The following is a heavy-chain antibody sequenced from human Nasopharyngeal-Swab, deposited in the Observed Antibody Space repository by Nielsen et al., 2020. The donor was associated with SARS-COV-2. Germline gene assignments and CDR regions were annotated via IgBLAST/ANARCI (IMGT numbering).Heavy chain of an antibody. J-gene: IGHJ4*02. CDR2: INHSGST. V-gene: IGHV4-34*01. D-gene: IGHD3-22*01. CDR3: ARGQGPRHYYDSSGYYYDVLGRGYYFDY. Sequence: WIRQPPGKGLEWIGEINHSGSTNYSPSLKSRVTISVDTSKNQFPLKLSSVTAADTAVYYCARGQGPRHYYDSSGYYYDVLGRGYYFDYWGQGTLVTVSS.